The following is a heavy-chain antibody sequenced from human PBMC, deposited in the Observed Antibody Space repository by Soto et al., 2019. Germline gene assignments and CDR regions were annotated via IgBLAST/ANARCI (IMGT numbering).Heavy chain of an antibody. CDR1: GGSISSDY. V-gene: IGHV4-59*01. J-gene: IGHJ4*02. CDR3: ASTTTGTTLPN. CDR2: IYYSGST. D-gene: IGHD1-1*01. Sequence: PSETLSLTCTVSGGSISSDYWSWIRQPPGKGLEWIGYIYYSGSTNYNPSLKSRVTISVDTSKNQFSLKLSSVTAADTAVYYCASTTTGTTLPNWGQGTLVTVSS.